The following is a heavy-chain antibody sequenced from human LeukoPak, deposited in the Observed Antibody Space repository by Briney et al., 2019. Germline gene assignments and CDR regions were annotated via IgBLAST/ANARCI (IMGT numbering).Heavy chain of an antibody. CDR2: MNPNSGNT. V-gene: IGHV1-8*02. D-gene: IGHD3-10*01. CDR1: GYTFTSYG. Sequence: GASVKVSCKASGYTFTSYGINWVRQATGQGLEWMGWMNPNSGNTGYAQKFQGRVTMTRNTSISTAYMELSSLRSEDTAVYYCAREGYGSDYNWFDPWGQGTLVTVSS. J-gene: IGHJ5*02. CDR3: AREGYGSDYNWFDP.